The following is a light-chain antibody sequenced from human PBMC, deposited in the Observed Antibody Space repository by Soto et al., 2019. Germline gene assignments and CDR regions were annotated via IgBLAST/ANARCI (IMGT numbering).Light chain of an antibody. Sequence: QSVLTQPPSVSGAPGQRVTISCTGSSSNIGAGYGVHWYQQLPGTAPKLLIYANSNRPSGVPDRFSGSKSGTSASLAITGLQAEDEADCYCQSYDSSLSGSGVVFGGGTKLTVL. CDR2: ANS. J-gene: IGLJ2*01. CDR1: SSNIGAGYG. CDR3: QSYDSSLSGSGVV. V-gene: IGLV1-40*01.